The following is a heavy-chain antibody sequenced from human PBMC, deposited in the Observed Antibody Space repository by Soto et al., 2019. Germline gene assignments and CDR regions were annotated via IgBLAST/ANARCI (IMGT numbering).Heavy chain of an antibody. V-gene: IGHV4-31*03. Sequence: QVQLQESGPGLVKPSQTLSLTCTVSGGSISSGVYNWGWIRQHPGKDLEWIGFITYSGGTYYSPSLKSRLTISHGTSKNQFSLTRTSVTAADTAVYYCARVPSDWDFDLWGRGTLVTVSS. CDR1: GGSISSGVYN. CDR3: ARVPSDWDFDL. CDR2: ITYSGGT. J-gene: IGHJ2*01. D-gene: IGHD3-3*01.